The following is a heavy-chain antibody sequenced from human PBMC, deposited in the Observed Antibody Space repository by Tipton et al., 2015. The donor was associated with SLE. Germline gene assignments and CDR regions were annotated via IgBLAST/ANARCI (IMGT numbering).Heavy chain of an antibody. J-gene: IGHJ4*02. CDR3: ASGKKPSHWTYDY. CDR2: TYYRSKWYN. Sequence: GLVKPSQTLSLTCAISGDSVSSNSATWNWIRQSPSRGLEWLGRTYYRSKWYNDYAVSVKSRITINPDTSKNQFSLQLKFVTPEDTAVYSCASGKKPSHWTYDYWGQGTLVTVSS. D-gene: IGHD1-7*01. V-gene: IGHV6-1*01. CDR1: GDSVSSNSAT.